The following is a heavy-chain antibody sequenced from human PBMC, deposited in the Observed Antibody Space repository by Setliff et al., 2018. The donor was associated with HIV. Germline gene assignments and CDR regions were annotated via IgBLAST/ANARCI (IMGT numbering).Heavy chain of an antibody. CDR3: ARPVSKYFYGMDV. CDR1: GGSISAYY. V-gene: IGHV4-59*01. Sequence: SETLSLTCNVSGGSISAYYWSWVRQPPGKRLEWIGYIYYSGSTNYNPSLKSRVTISVDTSKNQFSLKLTSVTAADTAVYYCARPVSKYFYGMDVWGLGTTVTVSS. CDR2: IYYSGST. J-gene: IGHJ6*02.